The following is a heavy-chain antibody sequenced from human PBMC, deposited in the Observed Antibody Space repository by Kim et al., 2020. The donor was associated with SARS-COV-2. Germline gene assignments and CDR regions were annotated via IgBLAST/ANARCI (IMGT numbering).Heavy chain of an antibody. CDR3: ARVVRFRAVAYYYGMDV. V-gene: IGHV1-18*01. CDR2: ISAYNGNT. J-gene: IGHJ6*02. D-gene: IGHD3-10*01. CDR1: GYTFTSYG. Sequence: ASVKVSCKASGYTFTSYGISWVRQAPGQGLEWMGWISAYNGNTNYAQKLQGRVTMTTDTSTSTAYMELRSLRSDDTAVYYCARVVRFRAVAYYYGMDVWGQGTTVTVSS.